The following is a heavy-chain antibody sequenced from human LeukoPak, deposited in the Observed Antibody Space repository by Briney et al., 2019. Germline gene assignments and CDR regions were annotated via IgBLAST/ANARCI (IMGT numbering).Heavy chain of an antibody. Sequence: PGGSLRLSCAASGFTFDNYAMHWVRQGPGKGLEWVSGISWNSGNIGYADSVKGRFTISRDNAKNSLYLQMNSLRPEDTALYYCAKGGYQTWGQGTLVTVSS. J-gene: IGHJ5*02. D-gene: IGHD2-15*01. CDR1: GFTFDNYA. V-gene: IGHV3-9*01. CDR3: AKGGYQT. CDR2: ISWNSGNI.